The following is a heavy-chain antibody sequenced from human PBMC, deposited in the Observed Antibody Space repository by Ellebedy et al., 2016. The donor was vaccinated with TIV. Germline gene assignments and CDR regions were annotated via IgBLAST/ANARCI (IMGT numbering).Heavy chain of an antibody. CDR1: GFSFRTYW. CDR2: INTDGSNI. V-gene: IGHV3-74*01. D-gene: IGHD6-13*01. CDR3: ARGRGVAATGSVWFDP. Sequence: PGGSLRLSCAASGFSFRTYWMHWVRQAPGKGLVWVSRINTDGSNILYADSVKGRFTIAIDNAKNTLYLQMNSLRAEDTAVDYCARGRGVAATGSVWFDPWGQGTLVTVSS. J-gene: IGHJ5*02.